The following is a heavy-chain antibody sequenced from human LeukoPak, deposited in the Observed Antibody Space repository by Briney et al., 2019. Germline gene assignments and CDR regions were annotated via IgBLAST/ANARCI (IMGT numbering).Heavy chain of an antibody. V-gene: IGHV3-23*01. J-gene: IGHJ4*02. CDR1: GFTFSSYA. CDR2: ISGSGGST. CDR3: ARIGYSSSSFDY. Sequence: PGGSLRLSCAASGFTFSSYAMSWVRQAPGKGLEWVSAISGSGGSTYYADSVKGRFTISRDNAKNSVYLQTNSLRAEDTAVYYCARIGYSSSSFDYWGQGTLVTVSS. D-gene: IGHD6-6*01.